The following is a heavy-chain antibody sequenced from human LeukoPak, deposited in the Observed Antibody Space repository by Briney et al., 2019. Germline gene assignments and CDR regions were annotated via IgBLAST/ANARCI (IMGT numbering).Heavy chain of an antibody. CDR3: AKDLVAYYYDKAALDPRGERIYGMDV. D-gene: IGHD3-22*01. CDR1: GFTFSSYG. V-gene: IGHV3-30*18. J-gene: IGHJ6*02. CDR2: ISYDGSNK. Sequence: GRSLRLSCAASGFTFSSYGMHWVRQAPGKGLEWVAVISYDGSNKYYADSVKGRFTISRDNSKNTLYLQMNSLRAEDTAVYYCAKDLVAYYYDKAALDPRGERIYGMDVWGQGTTVTVSS.